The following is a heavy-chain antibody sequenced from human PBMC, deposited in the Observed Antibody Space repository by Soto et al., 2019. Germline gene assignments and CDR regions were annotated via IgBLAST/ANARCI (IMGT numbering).Heavy chain of an antibody. V-gene: IGHV6-1*01. CDR1: GDSVSSNSAA. J-gene: IGHJ6*03. CDR3: SLTTSLQPYYMHV. D-gene: IGHD4-4*01. CDR2: TYYRSRWYN. Sequence: PSQTLSLTCAISGDSVSSNSAAWNWIRQSPTRGLEWLGRTYYRSRWYNDYAVSVKSRITVNPDTSKNQFSLHLNSVTPEDTAVYFCSLTTSLQPYYMHVSDKGPSVTVSS.